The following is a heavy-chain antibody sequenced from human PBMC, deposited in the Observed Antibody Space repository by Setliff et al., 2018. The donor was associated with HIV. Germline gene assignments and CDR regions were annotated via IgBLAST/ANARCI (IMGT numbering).Heavy chain of an antibody. CDR3: ARTENYDFWSGPRGFDP. D-gene: IGHD3-3*01. V-gene: IGHV1-46*01. CDR1: GYTVTRYS. Sequence: ASVKVSCKASGYTVTRYSMHWVRQAPGQGLEWMGIIDPSGGSTNYAQKFRGRVTMTRDTFTSTVYMELSRLRSDDTAVYYCARTENYDFWSGPRGFDPWGQGTLVTVSS. J-gene: IGHJ5*02. CDR2: IDPSGGST.